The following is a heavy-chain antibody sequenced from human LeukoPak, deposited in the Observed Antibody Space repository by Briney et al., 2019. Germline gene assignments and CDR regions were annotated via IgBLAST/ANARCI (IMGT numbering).Heavy chain of an antibody. CDR2: ISSSSSTI. D-gene: IGHD2-15*01. CDR3: ARDDGYCSGGSCYWLPDY. CDR1: GFTFSSYS. Sequence: TGGSLRLSCAASGFTFSSYSMNWVRQAPGKGLEWVSYISSSSSTIYYADSVKGRFTISRDNAKNSLYLQMNSLRAEDTAVYYCARDDGYCSGGSCYWLPDYWGQGTLVTVSS. V-gene: IGHV3-48*04. J-gene: IGHJ4*02.